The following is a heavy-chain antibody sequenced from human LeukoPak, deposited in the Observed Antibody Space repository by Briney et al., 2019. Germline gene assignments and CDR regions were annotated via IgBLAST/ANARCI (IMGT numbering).Heavy chain of an antibody. CDR3: ARAPRDSSSSNYMRRFDY. V-gene: IGHV4-38-2*01. CDR2: IYHSGST. D-gene: IGHD3-22*01. Sequence: PSETLSLTCAVSGDSISSDNYWVWIRQPPGQELEWTGGIYHSGSTYYNPSLKSRVTMSVDTSKNQFSLKLSSVTAADTAVYYCARAPRDSSSSNYMRRFDYWGQGTPVTVSS. CDR1: GDSISSDNY. J-gene: IGHJ4*02.